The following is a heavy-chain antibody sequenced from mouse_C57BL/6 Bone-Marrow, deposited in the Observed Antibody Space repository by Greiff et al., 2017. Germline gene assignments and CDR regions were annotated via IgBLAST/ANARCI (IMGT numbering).Heavy chain of an antibody. CDR2: ISNGGGST. J-gene: IGHJ4*01. CDR3: ARREDY. Sequence: LVESGGGLVQPGGSLKLSCAASGFTFSDYYMYWVRQTPEKRLEWVAYISNGGGSTYYPDTVKGRFTISRDNAKNTLYLQMSRLKSEDTAMYYCARREDYWGQGTSVTVSS. CDR1: GFTFSDYY. V-gene: IGHV5-12*01.